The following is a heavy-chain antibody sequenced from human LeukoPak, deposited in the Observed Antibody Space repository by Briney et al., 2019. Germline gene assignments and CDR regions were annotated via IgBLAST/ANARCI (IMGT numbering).Heavy chain of an antibody. J-gene: IGHJ4*02. Sequence: ASVKVSCKASGYTFTSYYMHWVRQAPGQGLEWMGIINPSGGSTSYAQKFQGRVTMTRDTSTSTVYMELSSLRSEDTAVYYCARESEYSSSSGGGFDYWGQGTLVTVSS. CDR1: GYTFTSYY. D-gene: IGHD6-6*01. CDR2: INPSGGST. V-gene: IGHV1-46*01. CDR3: ARESEYSSSSGGGFDY.